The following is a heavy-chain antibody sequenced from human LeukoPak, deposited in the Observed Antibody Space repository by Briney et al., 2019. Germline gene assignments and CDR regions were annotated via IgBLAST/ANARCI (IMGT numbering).Heavy chain of an antibody. V-gene: IGHV4-59*01. CDR2: IYYSGST. CDR3: ARVIAVAGYFDY. D-gene: IGHD6-19*01. Sequence: PSETLSLTCTVSGGSISSYYWSWLRQPPGKGLEWIGYIYYSGSTNYNPSLKSRVTISVDTSKNQFSLKLSSVTAADTAVYYCARVIAVAGYFDYWGQGTLVTVSS. CDR1: GGSISSYY. J-gene: IGHJ4*02.